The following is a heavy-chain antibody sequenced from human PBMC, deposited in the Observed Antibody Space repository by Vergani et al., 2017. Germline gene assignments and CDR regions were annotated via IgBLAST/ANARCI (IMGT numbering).Heavy chain of an antibody. V-gene: IGHV3-48*02. J-gene: IGHJ6*02. Sequence: EVQLVESGGGLVQPGGSLRLFCAVSGFTFSSYSMNWVRQAPGKGLEWVSYISSSSSTIYYADSVKGRFTITRDNAKNSLYLQMNSLRDEDTAVYYRARNGDDFWSGFAAGWTHAGDGMDVWGQGTTVTVSS. CDR2: ISSSSSTI. CDR3: ARNGDDFWSGFAAGWTHAGDGMDV. D-gene: IGHD3-3*01. CDR1: GFTFSSYS.